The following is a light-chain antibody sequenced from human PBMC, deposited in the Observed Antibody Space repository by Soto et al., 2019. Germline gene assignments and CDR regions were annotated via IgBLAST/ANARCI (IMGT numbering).Light chain of an antibody. CDR2: QAS. Sequence: DIQMTQSPSTLSASVGDRVTITCRASQSINIWLAWYQQKPGKVPKILMSQASILESGVPSRFSGSGSGTEFTLTITNLQPDDFATYYCQQDNRDFPFTFGPGTKVDIK. CDR3: QQDNRDFPFT. CDR1: QSINIW. J-gene: IGKJ3*01. V-gene: IGKV1-5*03.